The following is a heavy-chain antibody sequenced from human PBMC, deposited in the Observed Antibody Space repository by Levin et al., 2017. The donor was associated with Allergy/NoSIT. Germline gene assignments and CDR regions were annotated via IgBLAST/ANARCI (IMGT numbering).Heavy chain of an antibody. CDR3: AKHGGY. V-gene: IGHV3-23*01. J-gene: IGHJ4*02. CDR2: ISVSGGKT. CDR1: GFTFSSHA. D-gene: IGHD3-16*01. Sequence: GGSLRLSCAASGFTFSSHAMTWVRQAPGRGLEWVSGISVSGGKTFYAESVKGRFTVSRDNTKNTLYLQMNSLRAEDTAVYYCAKHGGYWGQGTLVTVSS.